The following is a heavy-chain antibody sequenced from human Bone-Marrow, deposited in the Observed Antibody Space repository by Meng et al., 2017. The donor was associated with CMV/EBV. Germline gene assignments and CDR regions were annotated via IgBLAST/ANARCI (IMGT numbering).Heavy chain of an antibody. D-gene: IGHD2-15*01. CDR1: GFTFSSYA. J-gene: IGHJ4*02. CDR2: ISYDGSKK. Sequence: GESLKISCAASGFTFSSYAMHWVRQAPGKGLEWVAIISYDGSKKYYADSVKGRFTISRDKSKSTLYLQMNSLRAEDRAVYYCATQTSCSGGSCYEPYYFDSWGQGKLVNVDS. V-gene: IGHV3-30-3*01. CDR3: ATQTSCSGGSCYEPYYFDS.